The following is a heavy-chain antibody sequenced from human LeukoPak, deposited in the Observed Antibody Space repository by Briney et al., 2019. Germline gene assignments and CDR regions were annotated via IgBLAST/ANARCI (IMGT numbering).Heavy chain of an antibody. J-gene: IGHJ4*02. D-gene: IGHD6-13*01. V-gene: IGHV3-30*18. CDR3: AKLGGTSSSANTGRDY. CDR1: GFTFSSYG. CDR2: ISYDGSNK. Sequence: GGSLRLSCAASGFTFSSYGMHWVRQAPGKGLEWVAVISYDGSNKYYADSVKSRFTISRDNSKNTLYLQMNSLRAEDTAVYYCAKLGGTSSSANTGRDYWGQGTLVTVSS.